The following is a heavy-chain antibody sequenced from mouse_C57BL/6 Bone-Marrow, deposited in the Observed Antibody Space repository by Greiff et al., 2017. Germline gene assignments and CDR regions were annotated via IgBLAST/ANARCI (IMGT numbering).Heavy chain of an antibody. Sequence: VQLQESGAELARPGASVKLSCKASGYTFTSYGISWVKQRTGQGLEWIGEIDPSDSYTNYNQKFKGKSTLTVDKSSSTAYMQLSSLTSEDSAVYYCAKGDYDGSWFAYWGQGTLVTVSA. CDR3: AKGDYDGSWFAY. CDR2: IDPSDSYT. J-gene: IGHJ3*01. D-gene: IGHD2-4*01. CDR1: GYTFTSYG. V-gene: IGHV1-69*01.